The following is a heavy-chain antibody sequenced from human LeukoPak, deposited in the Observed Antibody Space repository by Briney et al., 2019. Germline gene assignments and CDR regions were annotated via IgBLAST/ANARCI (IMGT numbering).Heavy chain of an antibody. CDR3: ARDLPHYYDSSGYNAFDI. CDR2: IKQDGSEK. Sequence: GGSLRLSCAASGFTFSSYWMSWVRQAPGKGLEWVANIKQDGSEKYYVDSVKGRFTISRDYAKNSLYLQMNSLRAEDTAVYYCARDLPHYYDSSGYNAFDIWGQGTMVTVSS. CDR1: GFTFSSYW. J-gene: IGHJ3*02. D-gene: IGHD3-22*01. V-gene: IGHV3-7*01.